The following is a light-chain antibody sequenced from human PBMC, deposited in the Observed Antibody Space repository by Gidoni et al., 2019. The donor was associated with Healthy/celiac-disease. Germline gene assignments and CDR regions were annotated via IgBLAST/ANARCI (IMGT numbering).Light chain of an antibody. CDR3: QQYYSTPLT. CDR2: AAS. V-gene: IGKV1-NL1*01. CDR1: HGISNS. Sequence: DIQMTQAPSSLSASVGDRVTITCRASHGISNSLAWYQQTPGKAPKLLLYAASRLESGVPSRFSGSGSGTYYTLTISSLQPEGFATYYCQQYYSTPLTFGGGTKVEIK. J-gene: IGKJ4*01.